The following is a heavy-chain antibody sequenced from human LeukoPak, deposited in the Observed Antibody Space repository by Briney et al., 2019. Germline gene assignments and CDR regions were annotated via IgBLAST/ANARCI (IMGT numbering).Heavy chain of an antibody. CDR3: ATDFYDST. CDR2: IRSNSDGGTI. D-gene: IGHD3-22*01. CDR1: GFTFSNTW. Sequence: GSLRLSCATSGFTFSNTWMNWVRQAPGKGLEWVGRIRSNSDGGTIDYAAPVKGRFTLSRDDSKTTLYLQMNSLQTEDTAVYYCATDFYDSTWGQGTLVTVSS. V-gene: IGHV3-15*07. J-gene: IGHJ5*02.